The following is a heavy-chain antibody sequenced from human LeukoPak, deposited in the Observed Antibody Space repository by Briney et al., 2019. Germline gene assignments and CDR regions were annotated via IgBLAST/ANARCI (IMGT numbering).Heavy chain of an antibody. CDR3: AKAPNVLRFLEWPIWGEYFQH. V-gene: IGHV3-53*01. CDR1: GFTVSSNY. D-gene: IGHD3-3*01. J-gene: IGHJ1*01. CDR2: IYSGGST. Sequence: GGSLRLSCAASGFTVSSNYMSWVRQAPGKGLEWVSVIYSGGSTYYADSVKGRFTISRDNSKNTLYLQMNSLRAEDTAVYYCAKAPNVLRFLEWPIWGEYFQHWGQGTLVTVSS.